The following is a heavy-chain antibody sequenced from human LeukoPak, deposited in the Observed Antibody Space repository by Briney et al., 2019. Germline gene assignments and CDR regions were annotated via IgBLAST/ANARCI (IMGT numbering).Heavy chain of an antibody. CDR1: GFTFSSYG. CDR2: ISYDGSNK. CDR3: AKDRWFGELSPIDY. D-gene: IGHD3-10*01. Sequence: GGSLRLFCAASGFTFSSYGMHWVRQAPGKGLEWVAVISYDGSNKYYADSVKGRFTISRDNSKNTLYLQMNSLRAEDTAVYYCAKDRWFGELSPIDYWGQGTLVTVSS. V-gene: IGHV3-30*18. J-gene: IGHJ4*02.